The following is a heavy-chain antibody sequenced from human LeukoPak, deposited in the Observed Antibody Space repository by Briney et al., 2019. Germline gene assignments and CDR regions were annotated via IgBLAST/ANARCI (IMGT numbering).Heavy chain of an antibody. D-gene: IGHD1-26*01. J-gene: IGHJ4*02. Sequence: SVKVSCKASGGTFSSYAISWVRQAPGQGLEWMGGIIPIFGTANYAQKFQGRVTITTDESTSTAYMELSSLRSDDTAVYYCARGTEWELTVDYWGQGTLVTVSS. CDR2: IIPIFGTA. CDR1: GGTFSSYA. V-gene: IGHV1-69*05. CDR3: ARGTEWELTVDY.